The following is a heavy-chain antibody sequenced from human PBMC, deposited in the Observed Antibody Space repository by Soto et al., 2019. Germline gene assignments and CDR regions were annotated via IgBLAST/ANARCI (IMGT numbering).Heavy chain of an antibody. J-gene: IGHJ5*02. D-gene: IGHD3-10*01. Sequence: LGESLKISCKGSGYSFTSYWISWVRQMPGKGLEWMGRIDPSDSYTNYSPSFQGHVTISADKSISTAYLQWSSLKASDTAMYYCALVRGVIGWFDPWGQGTLVTVSS. CDR1: GYSFTSYW. CDR2: IDPSDSYT. V-gene: IGHV5-10-1*01. CDR3: ALVRGVIGWFDP.